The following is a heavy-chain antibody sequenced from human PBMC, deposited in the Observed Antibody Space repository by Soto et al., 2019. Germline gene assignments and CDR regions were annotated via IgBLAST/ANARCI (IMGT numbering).Heavy chain of an antibody. CDR3: ARGYGSGSYYTYMDV. J-gene: IGHJ6*03. D-gene: IGHD3-10*01. V-gene: IGHV1-8*01. CDR1: GYTFTSYD. CDR2: MNPNSGNT. Sequence: AASVKGSCKASGYTFTSYDINWVRQATGQGLEWMGWMNPNSGNTGYAQKFQGRVTMTRNTSISTAYMELSSLRSEDTAVYYCARGYGSGSYYTYMDVWGKGTTVTVSS.